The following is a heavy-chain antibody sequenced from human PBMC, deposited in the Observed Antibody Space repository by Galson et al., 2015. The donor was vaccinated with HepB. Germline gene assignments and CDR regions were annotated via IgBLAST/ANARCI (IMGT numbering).Heavy chain of an antibody. CDR1: GFTFSNYG. J-gene: IGHJ1*01. Sequence: SLRLSCAGSGFTFSNYGMHWVRQAPGKRLEWVAVISYDGNIKYYADSVKGRFTISRDNSKNTLYLQMNSLRAEDAAVYYCAKEWADYSSNWYFLYWGQGTLVTVSS. V-gene: IGHV3-30*18. CDR2: ISYDGNIK. CDR3: AKEWADYSSNWYFLY. D-gene: IGHD6-13*01.